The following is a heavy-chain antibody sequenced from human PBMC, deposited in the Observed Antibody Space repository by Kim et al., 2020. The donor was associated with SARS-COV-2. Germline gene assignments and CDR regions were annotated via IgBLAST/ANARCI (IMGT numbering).Heavy chain of an antibody. CDR3: PSLYYDSSGYPYFDY. D-gene: IGHD3-22*01. J-gene: IGHJ4*02. V-gene: IGHV4-39*01. Sequence: PSLKSRVTISVATSKNQFSLKLSSVTAADTAVYYCPSLYYDSSGYPYFDYWGQGTLVTVSS.